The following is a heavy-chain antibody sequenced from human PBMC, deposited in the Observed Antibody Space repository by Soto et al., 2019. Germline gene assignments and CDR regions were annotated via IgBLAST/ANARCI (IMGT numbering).Heavy chain of an antibody. J-gene: IGHJ6*02. D-gene: IGHD6-6*01. Sequence: ASVKVSCKASGYTFTSYYMHWVRQAPGQGLEWMGIINPSGGSTSYAQKFQGRVTMTRDTSTSTVYMELSSLRSEDTAVYYCARVSSSSSSWRNYHYYYYGMDVWGQGTTVTVSS. CDR3: ARVSSSSSSWRNYHYYYYGMDV. CDR1: GYTFTSYY. CDR2: INPSGGST. V-gene: IGHV1-46*01.